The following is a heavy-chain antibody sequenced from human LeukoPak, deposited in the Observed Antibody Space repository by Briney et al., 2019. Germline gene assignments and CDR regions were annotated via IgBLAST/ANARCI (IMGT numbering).Heavy chain of an antibody. V-gene: IGHV4-61*02. CDR2: IYTSGST. CDR1: GGSMKSGTYY. D-gene: IGHD4-17*01. J-gene: IGHJ4*02. CDR3: ARGDSNDNDYGDYPDY. Sequence: SQTLSPTCTVSGGSMKSGTYYWSWIRQPAGKGLEWIGRIYTSGSTNYNPSLKSRVTISIDTSKNQFSLNLSSVTAADTAVYYCARGDSNDNDYGDYPDYWGQGTLVTVSS.